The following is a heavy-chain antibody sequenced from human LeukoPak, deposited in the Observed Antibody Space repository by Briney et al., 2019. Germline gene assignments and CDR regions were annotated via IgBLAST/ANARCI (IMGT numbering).Heavy chain of an antibody. CDR1: GGSIGSNNW. CDR2: IYHSGSA. D-gene: IGHD4-17*01. CDR3: ARIHGAYGDY. V-gene: IGHV4-4*02. J-gene: IGHJ4*02. Sequence: PSETLSPTCAVSGGSIGSNNWWSWVRQPPGKGLEWIGEIYHSGSANYNPSLKSRVTISIDKSKNQFSLKLSSVTAADTAIYYCARIHGAYGDYWGQGTLVTVSS.